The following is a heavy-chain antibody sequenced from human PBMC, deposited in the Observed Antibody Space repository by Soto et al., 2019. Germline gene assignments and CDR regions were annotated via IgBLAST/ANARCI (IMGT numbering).Heavy chain of an antibody. D-gene: IGHD3-22*01. CDR1: GGSFSTYA. CDR3: ASNYDSSGYYRSPLDY. J-gene: IGHJ4*02. V-gene: IGHV1-18*01. CDR2: ISAYNGNT. Sequence: ASVKVSCKASGGSFSTYAINWLRQAPGQGLEWMGWISAYNGNTNYAQKLQGRVTMTTDTSTSTAYMELRSLRSDDTAVYYCASNYDSSGYYRSPLDYWGQGTLVTVSS.